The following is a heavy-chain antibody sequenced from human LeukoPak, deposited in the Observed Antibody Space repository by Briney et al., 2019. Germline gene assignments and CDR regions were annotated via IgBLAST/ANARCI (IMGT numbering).Heavy chain of an antibody. CDR1: GYSFTNYW. CDR2: IDPSDSYT. Sequence: GVSLTISCKGSGYSFTNYWISWVRQMPGKGLEWIGRIDPSDSYTKYSPSFEGHVTISVDKSISTAFLQWNSLKASDSAMYYCATGASKVTTDFANYWGQGTQVAVSS. J-gene: IGHJ4*02. D-gene: IGHD4-17*01. CDR3: ATGASKVTTDFANY. V-gene: IGHV5-10-1*01.